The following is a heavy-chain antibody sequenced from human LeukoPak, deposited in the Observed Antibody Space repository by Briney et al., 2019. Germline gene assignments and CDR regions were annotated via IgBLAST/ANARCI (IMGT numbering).Heavy chain of an antibody. D-gene: IGHD5-24*01. CDR2: IIPILGIA. CDR1: GYTFTNYG. Sequence: GASVKVSCKASGYTFTNYGISWVRQAPGQGLEWMGRIIPILGIANYAQKFQGRVTITADKSTSTAYMELSSLRSEDTAVYYCASLKMATMRVGSDYYYYMDVWGKGTTVTVSS. CDR3: ASLKMATMRVGSDYYYYMDV. V-gene: IGHV1-69*04. J-gene: IGHJ6*03.